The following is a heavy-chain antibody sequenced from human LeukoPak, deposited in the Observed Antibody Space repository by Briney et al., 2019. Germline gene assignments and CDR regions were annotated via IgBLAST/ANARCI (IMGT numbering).Heavy chain of an antibody. V-gene: IGHV1-2*02. Sequence: EASVKVSCKASGYTFTGYYMHWVRQVPGQGLEWMGWINPNSGGTNYAQKFQGRVTMTRDTSISTAYMELSRLRSDDTAVYYCARVGSSWYAAVSYFDYWGQGTLVTVSS. CDR2: INPNSGGT. CDR3: ARVGSSWYAAVSYFDY. CDR1: GYTFTGYY. J-gene: IGHJ4*02. D-gene: IGHD6-13*01.